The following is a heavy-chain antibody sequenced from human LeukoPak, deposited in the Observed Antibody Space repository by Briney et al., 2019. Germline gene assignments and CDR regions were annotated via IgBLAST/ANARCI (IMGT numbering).Heavy chain of an antibody. CDR2: INHSGST. D-gene: IGHD2-2*01. J-gene: IGHJ6*03. Sequence: SETPSLTCAVYGGSFSGYYWSWIRQPPGKGLEWIGEINHSGSTNYNPSLKSRVTISVDTSKNQFSLKLSSVTAADTAVYYCARERPDIVVVPAATDYYYYMDVWGKGTTVTVSS. CDR1: GGSFSGYY. V-gene: IGHV4-34*01. CDR3: ARERPDIVVVPAATDYYYYMDV.